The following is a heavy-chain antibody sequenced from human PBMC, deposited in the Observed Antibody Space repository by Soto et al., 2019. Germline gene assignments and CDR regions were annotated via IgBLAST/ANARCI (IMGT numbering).Heavy chain of an antibody. Sequence: QVQLVQSGAEVKKPGASVKVSCKASGYTFNSYGISWVRQAPGQGLEWMGWISAHNGNTNYAQNFQSRVTMTTERSTSTAYMELRSLRSDDTAVYYCARDYCSGGNCYLLFDYWGQGTLVTVSS. CDR3: ARDYCSGGNCYLLFDY. CDR1: GYTFNSYG. V-gene: IGHV1-18*01. J-gene: IGHJ4*02. D-gene: IGHD2-15*01. CDR2: ISAHNGNT.